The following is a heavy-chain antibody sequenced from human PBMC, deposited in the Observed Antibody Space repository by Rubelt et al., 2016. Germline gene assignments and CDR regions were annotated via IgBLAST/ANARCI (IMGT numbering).Heavy chain of an antibody. CDR2: ISSSSSTI. D-gene: IGHD6-13*01. J-gene: IGHJ4*02. CDR1: GFAFSSYS. V-gene: IGHV3-48*04. CDR3: ATGHIAAAANVIDY. Sequence: DVQLVESGGGLVQPGGSLRLSCAASGFAFSSYSMNWVRQAPGKGLEWVSYISSSSSTIYYADSVKGRFTISRDNAKNSLYLQMNSRGAEDTAVYYCATGHIAAAANVIDYWGQGTLVTVSS.